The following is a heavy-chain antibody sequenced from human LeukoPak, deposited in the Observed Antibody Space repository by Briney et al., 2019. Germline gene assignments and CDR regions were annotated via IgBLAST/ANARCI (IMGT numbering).Heavy chain of an antibody. CDR2: IYYSGST. Sequence: SETLSLTCTVSGGXISSYYWSWIRQPPGKGLEWLGYIYYSGSTNYNPSLKSRVTISVDTSKNQFSLRLSSVTAAATAVYYCARERLLWFGDRWFDPWGQGTLVTVSS. D-gene: IGHD3-10*01. CDR1: GGXISSYY. V-gene: IGHV4-59*01. CDR3: ARERLLWFGDRWFDP. J-gene: IGHJ5*02.